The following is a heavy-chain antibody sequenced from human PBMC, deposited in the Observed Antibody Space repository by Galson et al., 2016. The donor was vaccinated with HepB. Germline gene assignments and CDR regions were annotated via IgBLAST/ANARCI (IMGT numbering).Heavy chain of an antibody. D-gene: IGHD3-22*01. Sequence: SVKVSCKASGYTFSSYGISWVRQAPGQGLEWMGWISAYNGNTKYAQKLQGRVTMTTDTSTSTAYMELRSLRSDDTAVYYCARDLPYYYNSGDYSPFDCWGQGTLVTVST. CDR1: GYTFSSYG. J-gene: IGHJ4*02. V-gene: IGHV1-18*01. CDR3: ARDLPYYYNSGDYSPFDC. CDR2: ISAYNGNT.